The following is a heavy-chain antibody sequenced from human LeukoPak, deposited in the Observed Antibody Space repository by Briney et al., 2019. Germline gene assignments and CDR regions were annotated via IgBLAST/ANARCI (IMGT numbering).Heavy chain of an antibody. CDR2: IYTSGST. CDR3: ARRAGAYSHPYDY. D-gene: IGHD4/OR15-4a*01. Sequence: GGSLRLSCTVSGFTVSTNSMSWVRQAPGKGLEWVSFIYTSGSTHYSDSVKGRFTISRDNSKNTLYLQMNSLRAEDTAVYYCARRAGAYSHPYDYWGQGTLVTVSS. V-gene: IGHV3-53*01. CDR1: GFTVSTNS. J-gene: IGHJ4*02.